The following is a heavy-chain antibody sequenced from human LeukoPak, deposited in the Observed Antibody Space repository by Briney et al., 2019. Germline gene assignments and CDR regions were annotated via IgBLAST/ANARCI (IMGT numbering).Heavy chain of an antibody. J-gene: IGHJ5*02. CDR3: ARARDSVNGFDP. D-gene: IGHD2-21*02. Sequence: ASVKVSCKASGYTFTSYAMHWVRQAPGQRLEWMGWINAGNGNTKYSQKFQGRVTITRDTSASTAYMELSSLRSEDTAVYYCARARDSVNGFDPWGQGTLVTVSS. V-gene: IGHV1-3*01. CDR1: GYTFTSYA. CDR2: INAGNGNT.